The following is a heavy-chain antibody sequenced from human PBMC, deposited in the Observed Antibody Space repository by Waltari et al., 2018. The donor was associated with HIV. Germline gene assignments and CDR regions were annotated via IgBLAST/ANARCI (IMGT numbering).Heavy chain of an antibody. CDR2: ISGSRSTI. J-gene: IGHJ6*02. CDR1: GFTFSSSG. CDR3: TRVDYYGMDV. Sequence: EVQLVESGGGLVQPGGSLRLSCAASGFTFSSSGINWFRQAPGKGLGWVSYISGSRSTIFYADSGKGRFTISRDNAKNSLYLQMNSLRAEDTAVYYCTRVDYYGMDVWGQGTTVTVSS. V-gene: IGHV3-48*01.